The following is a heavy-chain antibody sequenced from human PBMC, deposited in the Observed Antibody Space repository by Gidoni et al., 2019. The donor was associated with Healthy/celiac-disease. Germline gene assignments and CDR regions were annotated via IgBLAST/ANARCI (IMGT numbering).Heavy chain of an antibody. D-gene: IGHD4-17*01. J-gene: IGHJ1*01. Sequence: EVQLVESGGGLVQPGGSLRLSCAAAGFTFSSYSMNWVRQAPGKGLEWVSYISSSSSTIYYTDSVKGRFTISRDNAKNSLYLQMNSLRAEDTAVYYCARGDGDYVAEYFQHWGQGTLVTVSS. CDR1: GFTFSSYS. CDR2: ISSSSSTI. CDR3: ARGDGDYVAEYFQH. V-gene: IGHV3-48*01.